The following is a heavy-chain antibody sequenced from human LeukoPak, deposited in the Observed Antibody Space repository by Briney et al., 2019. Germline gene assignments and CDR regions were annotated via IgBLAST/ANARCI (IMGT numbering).Heavy chain of an antibody. J-gene: IGHJ4*02. CDR3: AREYYDSSGYSL. CDR1: GFTFSSYS. D-gene: IGHD3-22*01. CDR2: ISSSSSYI. Sequence: NSGGSLRLSCAASGFTFSSYSMTWVRQAPGKGLGWVSSISSSSSYIYYADSVKGRFTISRDNAKNSLYLQMNSLRAEDTAVYYCAREYYDSSGYSLWGQGTLVTVSS. V-gene: IGHV3-21*01.